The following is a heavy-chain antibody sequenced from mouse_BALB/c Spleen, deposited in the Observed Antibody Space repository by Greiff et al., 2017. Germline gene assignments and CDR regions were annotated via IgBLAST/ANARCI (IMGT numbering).Heavy chain of an antibody. V-gene: IGHV3-6*02. Sequence: EVQLVESGPGLVKPSQSLSLTCSVTGYSITSGYYWNWIRQFPGNKLEWMGYISYDGSNNYNPSLKNRISITRDTSKNQFFLKLNSVTTEDTATYYCARGGDGYDYYAMDYWGQGTSVTVSS. D-gene: IGHD2-2*01. CDR2: ISYDGSN. CDR1: GYSITSGYY. J-gene: IGHJ4*01. CDR3: ARGGDGYDYYAMDY.